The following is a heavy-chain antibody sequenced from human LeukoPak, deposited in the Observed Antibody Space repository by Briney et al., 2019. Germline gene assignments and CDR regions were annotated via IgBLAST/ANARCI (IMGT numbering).Heavy chain of an antibody. D-gene: IGHD6-13*01. CDR3: ARSRGYSSSWYLDY. V-gene: IGHV4-4*07. CDR2: IYTSGST. J-gene: IGHJ4*02. CDR1: GGSISSYY. Sequence: SETLTLTCTVSGGSISSYYWSWIRQPAGKGLEWIGRIYTSGSTNYNPSLKSRVTMSVDTSKNQFSLKLSSVTAADTAVYYCARSRGYSSSWYLDYWGQGTLVTVSS.